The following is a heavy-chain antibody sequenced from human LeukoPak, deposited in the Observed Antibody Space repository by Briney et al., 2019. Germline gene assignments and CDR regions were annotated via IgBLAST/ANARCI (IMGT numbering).Heavy chain of an antibody. CDR1: GFTFSSYS. V-gene: IGHV3-21*04. CDR2: ISSSSSYI. CDR3: AKFLPTHIVVANYYFDY. D-gene: IGHD2-21*01. J-gene: IGHJ4*02. Sequence: GGSLRLSCAASGFTFSSYSMNWVRQAPGKGLEWVSSISSSSSYIYYADSVKGRFTISRDNAKNTLYLQMNSLRAEDTAVYYCAKFLPTHIVVANYYFDYWGQGTLVTVSS.